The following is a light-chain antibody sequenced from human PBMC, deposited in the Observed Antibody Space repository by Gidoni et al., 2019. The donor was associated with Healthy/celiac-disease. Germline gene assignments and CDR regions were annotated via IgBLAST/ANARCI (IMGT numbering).Light chain of an antibody. Sequence: DIQMTQSPSTLYASVGDRVTITCRASQSISSWVAWYQQKPGKAPKLLIYKASSLESGVPSRFSGSGSGTEFTLTISSLQPDDFATYYCQQYNSYPYTFGQGTKLEIK. CDR1: QSISSW. CDR3: QQYNSYPYT. CDR2: KAS. V-gene: IGKV1-5*03. J-gene: IGKJ2*01.